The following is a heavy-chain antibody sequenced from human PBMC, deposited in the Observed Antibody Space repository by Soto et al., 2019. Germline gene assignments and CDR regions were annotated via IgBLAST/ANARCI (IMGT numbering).Heavy chain of an antibody. Sequence: GGSLRLSCAASGFTFSDHYVDWGRQAPGKGLEWVGRTRNKANSYTTEYAASVKGRFTISRDDSKNSLYLQMNSLNTEDTAVYYCARVNCSGGSCYEIDYWGQGTLVTVSS. CDR3: ARVNCSGGSCYEIDY. D-gene: IGHD2-15*01. CDR2: TRNKANSYTT. J-gene: IGHJ4*02. V-gene: IGHV3-72*01. CDR1: GFTFSDHY.